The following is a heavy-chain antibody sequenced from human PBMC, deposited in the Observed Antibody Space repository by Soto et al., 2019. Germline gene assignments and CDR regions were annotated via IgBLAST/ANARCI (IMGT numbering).Heavy chain of an antibody. Sequence: SETLSLTCTVSGDSIISDGHSWSWIRQPPGEALEWIGYIYQTGTTQYNPSLSSRVSISADRSKNQFSLHLTSVTAADTAVYYCARAVFCTDGFCFPYWLDPWGQGIQVTVSS. D-gene: IGHD2-8*01. CDR1: GDSIISDGHS. CDR2: IYQTGTT. CDR3: ARAVFCTDGFCFPYWLDP. V-gene: IGHV4-30-2*01. J-gene: IGHJ5*02.